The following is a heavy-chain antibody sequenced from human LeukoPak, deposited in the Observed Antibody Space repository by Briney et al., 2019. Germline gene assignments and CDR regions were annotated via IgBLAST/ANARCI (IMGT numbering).Heavy chain of an antibody. J-gene: IGHJ4*02. V-gene: IGHV4-34*01. CDR3: ARARPRLPPKVTFPFDY. CDR1: GGAFSRYF. CDR2: ISHSGRT. D-gene: IGHD3-10*01. Sequence: SETLSLTCAVYGGAFSRYFWNWIRQTPGQGLEWIGDISHSGRTNYTPSLESRVTISVDTSNNQFSLNLTSVTPADTAVYYCARARPRLPPKVTFPFDYWRQGTLVTVSS.